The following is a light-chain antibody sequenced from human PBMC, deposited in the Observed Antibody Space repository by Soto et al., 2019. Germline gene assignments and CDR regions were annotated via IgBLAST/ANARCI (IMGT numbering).Light chain of an antibody. V-gene: IGKV1-6*01. CDR3: LQDYYYPYT. CDR1: QGIRND. CDR2: AAS. Sequence: AIQMTQSPSSLSASVGDRVTITCRASQGIRNDLAWYQQKPRKAPKLLIYAASSLQSGVSSRLSGSGSGTDFTLTISSLQPEDFATYYCLQDYYYPYTFGQGTKLEIK. J-gene: IGKJ2*01.